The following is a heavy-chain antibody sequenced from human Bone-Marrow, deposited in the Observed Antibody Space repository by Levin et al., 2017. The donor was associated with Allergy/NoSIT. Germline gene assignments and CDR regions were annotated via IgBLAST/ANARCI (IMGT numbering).Heavy chain of an antibody. Sequence: LSLTCAASGFAFSSSPMTWVRQAPGKGLEWVSGIHSSGFTYYAHSVKGRFTISRDTSKDTLYLQMNSLRAEDTAVYHCAKVGCSDGVCYLDYWGQGTLVTVSS. CDR3: AKVGCSDGVCYLDY. V-gene: IGHV3-23*01. CDR2: IHSSGFT. D-gene: IGHD2-8*01. CDR1: GFAFSSSP. J-gene: IGHJ4*02.